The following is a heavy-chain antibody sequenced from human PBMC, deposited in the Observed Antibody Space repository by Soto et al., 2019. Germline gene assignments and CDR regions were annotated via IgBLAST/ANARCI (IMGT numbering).Heavy chain of an antibody. CDR2: MNPNSGNT. CDR3: ARWGNTMVRGVIDD. J-gene: IGHJ4*02. Sequence: ASVKVSCKASGYTFTSYDINWVRQATGQGLEWMGWMNPNSGNTGYAQKFQGRVTMTRNASISTAYMELSSLRSEDTAVYYCARWGNTMVRGVIDDWGQGTLVTVSS. CDR1: GYTFTSYD. D-gene: IGHD3-10*01. V-gene: IGHV1-8*01.